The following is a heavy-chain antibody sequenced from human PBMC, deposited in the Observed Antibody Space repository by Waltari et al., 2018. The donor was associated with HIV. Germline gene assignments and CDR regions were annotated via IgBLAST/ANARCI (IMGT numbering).Heavy chain of an antibody. CDR3: ASSKRGFFDY. V-gene: IGHV4-61*02. D-gene: IGHD3-3*02. CDR1: GGSISSGSYY. CDR2: IYTSGST. Sequence: QVQLQESGPGLVKPSQTLSLTCTVSGGSISSGSYYWSWIRQPAGKGLEWIGRIYTSGSTNYNPSLKSRFTISVDTSKNQFSLKLSSVTAADTAVYYCASSKRGFFDYWGQGTLVTVSS. J-gene: IGHJ4*02.